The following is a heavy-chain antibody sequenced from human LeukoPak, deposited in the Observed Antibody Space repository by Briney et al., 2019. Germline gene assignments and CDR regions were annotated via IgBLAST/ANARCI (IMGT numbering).Heavy chain of an antibody. CDR2: INPNSGGT. D-gene: IGHD6-19*01. Sequence: ASVTVSCKASGFTFSGYYMHWVRQAPGQGLEWMGWINPNSGGTNYAQNIQGRVTMTRDTSISTASLDLISLRSDDTAVYYCARDYTSTGWLDYWGQGTLVTVSS. J-gene: IGHJ4*02. CDR1: GFTFSGYY. CDR3: ARDYTSTGWLDY. V-gene: IGHV1-2*02.